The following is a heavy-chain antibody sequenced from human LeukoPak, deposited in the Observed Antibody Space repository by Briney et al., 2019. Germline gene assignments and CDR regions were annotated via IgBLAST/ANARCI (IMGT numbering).Heavy chain of an antibody. CDR3: ASSRRDGYNRAPRQSFQH. V-gene: IGHV4-34*01. CDR1: AGSFSGYY. J-gene: IGHJ1*01. D-gene: IGHD5-24*01. Sequence: SQTLSLTCAVYAGSFSGYYWSWIRQPPGKGLEWIAEINHSVSTNYNPSLKSRVTISVDTPKNQFSLKLSSVTAADTAVYYCASSRRDGYNRAPRQSFQHWGQGTLVTVSS. CDR2: INHSVST.